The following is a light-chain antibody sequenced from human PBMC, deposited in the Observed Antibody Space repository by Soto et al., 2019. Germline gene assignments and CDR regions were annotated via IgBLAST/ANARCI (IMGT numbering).Light chain of an antibody. CDR3: QQYGNSPLT. Sequence: EIVLTQSPGTLSLSPGERATLSCRASQSVRSSYFAWYQQKPGQAPRLLIFGASTRAPGIPDRFSGSGSGTDFTLTISKLEPEDFALCYCQQYGNSPLTFGGGTKVEIK. CDR1: QSVRSSY. V-gene: IGKV3-20*01. J-gene: IGKJ4*01. CDR2: GAS.